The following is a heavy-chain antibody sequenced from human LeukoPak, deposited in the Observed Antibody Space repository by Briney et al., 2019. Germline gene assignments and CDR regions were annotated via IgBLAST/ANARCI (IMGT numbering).Heavy chain of an antibody. CDR1: GNYW. CDR2: INSDGSWT. J-gene: IGHJ4*02. V-gene: IGHV3-74*01. D-gene: IGHD2/OR15-2a*01. Sequence: GSLRLSCAASGNYWMHWVRQAPGKGQVWVSHINSDGSWTSYADSVKGRFTISKDNAKNTVYLQMNNLRAEDTAVYYCVSFYEAYWGRGTLVTVSS. CDR3: VSFYEAY.